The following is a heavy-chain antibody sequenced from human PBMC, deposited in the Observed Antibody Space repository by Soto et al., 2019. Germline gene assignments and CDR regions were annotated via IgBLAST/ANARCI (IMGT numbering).Heavy chain of an antibody. CDR1: GGSISSSSYY. J-gene: IGHJ6*02. CDR3: ASGILTGEPPTYYYYGMDV. CDR2: IYYSGST. Sequence: SETLSLTCTVSGGSISSSSYYWGWIRQPPGKGLEWIGSIYYSGSTYYNPSLKSRVTISVDTSKNQFSLKLSSATAADTAVYYCASGILTGEPPTYYYYGMDVWGQGTTVTVSS. V-gene: IGHV4-39*01. D-gene: IGHD3-9*01.